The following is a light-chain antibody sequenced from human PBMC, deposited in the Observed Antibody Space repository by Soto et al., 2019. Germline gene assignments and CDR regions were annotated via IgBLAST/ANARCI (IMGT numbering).Light chain of an antibody. CDR3: CSYAGSSTYV. CDR1: SSDVGSYNL. Sequence: QSVLTQAASGSGSPGQSISISCTGTSSDVGSYNLVSWYQQHPGKAPKLMIYEVSKRPSGVSNRFSGSKSGNTASLTISGLQAEDEADYYCCSYAGSSTYVFGTGTKVTVL. J-gene: IGLJ1*01. CDR2: EVS. V-gene: IGLV2-23*02.